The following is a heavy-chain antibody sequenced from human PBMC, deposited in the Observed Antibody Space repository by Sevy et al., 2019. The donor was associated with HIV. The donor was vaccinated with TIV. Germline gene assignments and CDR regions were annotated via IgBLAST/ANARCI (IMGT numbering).Heavy chain of an antibody. CDR3: AKQRGPPVTTVTTFYYYGMDV. Sequence: GGSLRLSCVASGFTFSRYVMHWVRQAPGKGLEWVAIISYDGSNKYYVDSVKGRFTISRDNSKNTLYLQMNSLRPEDTAVYYCAKQRGPPVTTVTTFYYYGMDVWGQGTTVTVSS. CDR1: GFTFSRYV. CDR2: ISYDGSNK. D-gene: IGHD4-4*01. V-gene: IGHV3-30*18. J-gene: IGHJ6*02.